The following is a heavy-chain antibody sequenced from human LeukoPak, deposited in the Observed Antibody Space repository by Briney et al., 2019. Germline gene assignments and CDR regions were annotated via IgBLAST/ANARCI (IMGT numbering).Heavy chain of an antibody. CDR2: INHSGST. CDR1: GGSFSGYY. V-gene: IGHV4-34*01. J-gene: IGHJ4*02. Sequence: SETLSLTCAVYGGSFSGYYWSWLRQPPGKGLEWIGEINHSGSTNYNPSLKSRVTISVDTSKNQFSLKLSSVTAADTAVYYCARGSSGWPFDYWGQGTLVTVSS. D-gene: IGHD6-19*01. CDR3: ARGSSGWPFDY.